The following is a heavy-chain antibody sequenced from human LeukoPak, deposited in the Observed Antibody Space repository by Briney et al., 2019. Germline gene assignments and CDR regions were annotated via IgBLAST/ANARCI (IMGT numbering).Heavy chain of an antibody. CDR2: ISAYNGNT. Sequence: ASVKVSCTASGYTFTSYGISWVRQAPGQGLEWMGWISAYNGNTNYAQMLQGRVTMTTDTSTSTAYMELRSLRSDDTAVYYCARDGPARRSSSEIDAFDIWGQGTMVTVSS. V-gene: IGHV1-18*01. CDR1: GYTFTSYG. J-gene: IGHJ3*02. D-gene: IGHD6-6*01. CDR3: ARDGPARRSSSEIDAFDI.